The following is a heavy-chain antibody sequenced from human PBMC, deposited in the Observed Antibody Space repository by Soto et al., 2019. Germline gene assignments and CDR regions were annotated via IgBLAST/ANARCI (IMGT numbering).Heavy chain of an antibody. V-gene: IGHV3-64*01. Sequence: SCKASGYTFTDYAMHWVRQAPGKGLEYVSAISSNGGSTYYANSVKGRFTISRDNSKNTLYLQMGSLRAEDMAVYYCARGFYDSYGMDVWGQGTTVTVSS. J-gene: IGHJ6*02. CDR2: ISSNGGST. D-gene: IGHD3-22*01. CDR1: GYTFTDYA. CDR3: ARGFYDSYGMDV.